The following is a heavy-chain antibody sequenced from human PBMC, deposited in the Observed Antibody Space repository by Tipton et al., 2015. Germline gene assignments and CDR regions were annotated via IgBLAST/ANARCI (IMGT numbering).Heavy chain of an antibody. CDR1: GFTFSSYW. J-gene: IGHJ6*02. CDR3: VRYGVSHAMDV. CDR2: IKPDGGEE. Sequence: SLRLSCAASGFTFSSYWMGWVRQGPGKGLEWVAYIKPDGGEEKYVDAVRGRFTISRDNAQKSLYLQMNSLRAEDTAVYYCVRYGVSHAMDVWGQGTMVTVSS. D-gene: IGHD5/OR15-5a*01. V-gene: IGHV3-7*05.